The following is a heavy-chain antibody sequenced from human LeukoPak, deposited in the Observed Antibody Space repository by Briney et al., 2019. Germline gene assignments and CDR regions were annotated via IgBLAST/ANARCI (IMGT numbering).Heavy chain of an antibody. V-gene: IGHV3-33*01. CDR1: GFTFSSYV. CDR3: ARAVYYGSGSYYHNWFDP. CDR2: IWYDGSNK. D-gene: IGHD3-10*01. Sequence: GGSLRLSCAASGFTFSSYVMHWVRQAPGKGLEWVAVIWYDGSNKYYADSVKGRFTISKDNSKNTLYLQMNSLRAEDTAVYYCARAVYYGSGSYYHNWFDPWGQGTLVTVSS. J-gene: IGHJ5*02.